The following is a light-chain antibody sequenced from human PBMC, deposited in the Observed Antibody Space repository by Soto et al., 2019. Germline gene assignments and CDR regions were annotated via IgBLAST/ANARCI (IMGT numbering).Light chain of an antibody. CDR2: TDY. Sequence: QAVVTQPPSASGTPGQRVTISCSGTSSNIGTYTVNWYQQLPGTAPKLLIYTDYQRPSGVPDRFSGSKSGPSASLAINGLHSEDEADYYCASWDDNLNGGVFGGGTKLTVL. CDR3: ASWDDNLNGGV. CDR1: SSNIGTYT. J-gene: IGLJ3*02. V-gene: IGLV1-44*01.